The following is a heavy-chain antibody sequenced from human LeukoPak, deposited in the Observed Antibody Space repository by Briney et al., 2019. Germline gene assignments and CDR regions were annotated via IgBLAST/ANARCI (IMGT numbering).Heavy chain of an antibody. Sequence: GGSLRLSCAASGFTFSSYAMHWVRQAPGKGLEWVAVISYDGTNKYYADSVKGRFTISRDNSKNTLYLQMNSLRAEDTAVYYCARVPTSGYDSNVGYFDYWGQGTLVTVSS. V-gene: IGHV3-30*04. CDR1: GFTFSSYA. CDR2: ISYDGTNK. J-gene: IGHJ4*02. D-gene: IGHD5-12*01. CDR3: ARVPTSGYDSNVGYFDY.